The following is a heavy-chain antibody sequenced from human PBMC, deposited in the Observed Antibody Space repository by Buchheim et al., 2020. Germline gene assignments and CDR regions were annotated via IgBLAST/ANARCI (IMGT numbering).Heavy chain of an antibody. V-gene: IGHV1-46*03. D-gene: IGHD6-19*01. Sequence: QVQLVQSGAEVKKPGASLKVSCKASGYTFTSYYMHWVRQAPGQGLEWMGIINPSGGSTSYAQKFQGRVTMTRDTSTSTVYMELSSLRSEDTAVYYCARDLDSSGLVGLGYYYGMDVWGQGTT. CDR1: GYTFTSYY. CDR2: INPSGGST. CDR3: ARDLDSSGLVGLGYYYGMDV. J-gene: IGHJ6*02.